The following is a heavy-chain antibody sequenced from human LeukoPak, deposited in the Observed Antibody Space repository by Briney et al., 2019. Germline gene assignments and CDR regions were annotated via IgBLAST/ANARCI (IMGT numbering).Heavy chain of an antibody. CDR1: GFTFGSGMTFGNYE. CDR3: AKWEDV. V-gene: IGHV3-48*03. J-gene: IGHJ6*04. D-gene: IGHD1-26*01. Sequence: GGSLRLSCAASGFTFGSGMTFGNYEMNWVRQAPGKGLEWVSYISSDGSTIHYAGSVKGRFTISRDNAKNSLYLQMNNLRAEDTAVYYCAKWEDVWGKGTTVTVSS. CDR2: ISSDGSTI.